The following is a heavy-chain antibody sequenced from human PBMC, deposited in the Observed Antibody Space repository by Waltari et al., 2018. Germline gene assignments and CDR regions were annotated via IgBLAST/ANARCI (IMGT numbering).Heavy chain of an antibody. Sequence: VQLVESGGGVVQPGRALRLSCADSGFTFSSYWRHWVRQAPWKGLVWVSRINSDGSSTSYADSVKGRFTISRDNAKNTLYLQMNSLRAEDTAVYYCASYMTTVPLRAFDIWGQGTMVTVSS. CDR3: ASYMTTVPLRAFDI. CDR2: INSDGSST. CDR1: GFTFSSYW. D-gene: IGHD4-17*01. J-gene: IGHJ3*02. V-gene: IGHV3-74*02.